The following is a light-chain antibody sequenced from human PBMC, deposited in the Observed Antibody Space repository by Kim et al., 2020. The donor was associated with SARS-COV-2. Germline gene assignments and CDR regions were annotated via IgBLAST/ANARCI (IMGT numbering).Light chain of an antibody. V-gene: IGLV6-57*04. J-gene: IGLJ3*02. CDR3: QSYDSSNPWV. CDR2: EDN. Sequence: NFMLTQPHSVSESPGRTVTISCTRSSGSIASNYVQWYQQRPGSAPTTVIYEDNQRPSGVPDQFSGSIDSSSNSASLTISGLKTEDEADYYCQSYDSSNPWVFGGGTQLTVL. CDR1: SGSIASNY.